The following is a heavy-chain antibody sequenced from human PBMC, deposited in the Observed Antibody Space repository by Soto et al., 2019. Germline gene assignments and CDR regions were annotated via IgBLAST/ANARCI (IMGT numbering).Heavy chain of an antibody. CDR3: ARPGDTGWDAFDI. D-gene: IGHD2-15*01. Sequence: SETLSLTCTVSGGSISSGDYYWSWIRHPPGKGLEWIGYIYYSGSTYYSPSFQGQVTISADKSISTAYLQWSSLKASDTAMYYCARPGDTGWDAFDIWGQGTMVTVSS. CDR1: GGSISSGDYY. V-gene: IGHV4-30-4*01. J-gene: IGHJ3*02. CDR2: IYYSGST.